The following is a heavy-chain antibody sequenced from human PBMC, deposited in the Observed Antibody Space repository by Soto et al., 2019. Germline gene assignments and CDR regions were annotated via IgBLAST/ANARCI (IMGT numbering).Heavy chain of an antibody. V-gene: IGHV3-73*01. D-gene: IGHD6-13*01. CDR1: GFTFSGSA. J-gene: IGHJ6*02. Sequence: PGGSLRLSCAASGFTFSGSAMHWVRQASGKGLEWVGRIRSKANSYATAYAASVKGRFTISRDDSKNTAYLQMNSLKTEDTAVYHCTRRGDSSSWYSGNYGMDVWGQGTTVTVSS. CDR3: TRRGDSSSWYSGNYGMDV. CDR2: IRSKANSYAT.